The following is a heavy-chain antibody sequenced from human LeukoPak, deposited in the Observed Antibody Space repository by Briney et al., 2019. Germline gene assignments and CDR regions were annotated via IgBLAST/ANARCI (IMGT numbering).Heavy chain of an antibody. J-gene: IGHJ4*02. CDR3: VREAYGGYFDY. CDR2: ISPSNGNT. CDR1: GYTFSTYH. D-gene: IGHD3-16*01. Sequence: GASLKVSCKASGYTFSTYHMNWVRQAPGQGLEWMGTISPSNGNTNYAQSFRGRVTMTRDTSTSTVYMEPTSLTSEDTAVYYCVREAYGGYFDYWGQGTQVTVSS. V-gene: IGHV1-46*01.